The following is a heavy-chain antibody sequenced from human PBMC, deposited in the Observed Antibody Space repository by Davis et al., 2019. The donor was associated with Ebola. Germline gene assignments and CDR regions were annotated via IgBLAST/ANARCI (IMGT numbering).Heavy chain of an antibody. D-gene: IGHD6-19*01. CDR1: GFMFSSYA. CDR2: ITNNGGST. J-gene: IGHJ3*02. CDR3: AKNKDQWLVHIDGFDI. Sequence: GESLKISCSVSGFMFSSYAMHWVRQAPGKGLQYVSGITNNGGSTYYADSVKGRFTIARDNSKNTLYLQMNSLRAEDTAVYYCAKNKDQWLVHIDGFDIWGQGTMVTVSS. V-gene: IGHV3-64*04.